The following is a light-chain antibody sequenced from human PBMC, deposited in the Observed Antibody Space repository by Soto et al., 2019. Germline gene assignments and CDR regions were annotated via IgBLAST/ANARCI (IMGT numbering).Light chain of an antibody. CDR3: QQYHTSWT. Sequence: DIQMPQSPSTLSASVGDRVTITCRASQSISRWLAWYQQKPGKAPNLLIHDGFSLESGVPSRFSGSGSGTEFTLTITSLQPDDFATYYCQQYHTSWTFGQGTRVEI. CDR1: QSISRW. CDR2: DGF. J-gene: IGKJ1*01. V-gene: IGKV1-5*01.